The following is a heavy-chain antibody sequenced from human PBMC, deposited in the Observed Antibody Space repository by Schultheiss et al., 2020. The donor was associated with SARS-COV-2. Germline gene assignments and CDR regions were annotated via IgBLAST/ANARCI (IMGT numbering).Heavy chain of an antibody. CDR3: ARTLYSSGWYDIDY. D-gene: IGHD6-19*01. Sequence: SETLSLTCVVYGGSLSGYYWSWIRQPPGKGLEWIGYIYYSGSTNYNPSLKSRVTISVDTSKNQFSLKLSSVTAADTAVYYCARTLYSSGWYDIDYWGQGTLVTVSS. J-gene: IGHJ4*02. V-gene: IGHV4-59*01. CDR2: IYYSGST. CDR1: GGSLSGYY.